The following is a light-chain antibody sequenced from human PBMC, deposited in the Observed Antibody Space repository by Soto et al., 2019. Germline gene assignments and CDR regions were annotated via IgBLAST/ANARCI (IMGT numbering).Light chain of an antibody. CDR1: QSVRSDY. CDR3: QQYGSSPYT. J-gene: IGKJ2*01. V-gene: IGKV3-20*01. Sequence: EIVLTQSPDTLSLSPGQRATLSCRASQSVRSDYFAWYQQKPGQAPRVIIFGVSTRATGVPDRFSGTGSGTDFTLTISRLEPEDFAVYYCQQYGSSPYTFGLGTKVDIK. CDR2: GVS.